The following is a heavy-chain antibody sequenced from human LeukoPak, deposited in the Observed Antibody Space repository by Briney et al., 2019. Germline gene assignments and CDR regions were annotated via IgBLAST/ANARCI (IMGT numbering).Heavy chain of an antibody. CDR3: ARAPPRLTIPAATPEYNWFDP. CDR1: GFTFSSYW. V-gene: IGHV3-7*01. Sequence: GGSLRLSCAASGFTFSSYWMSWVRQAPGKGLEWVANIKQDGSEKYYVDSVKGRFTISRDNAKKSLDLQMNSLRAEDTAVYYCARAPPRLTIPAATPEYNWFDPWGQGTLVTVSS. CDR2: IKQDGSEK. J-gene: IGHJ5*02. D-gene: IGHD2-2*02.